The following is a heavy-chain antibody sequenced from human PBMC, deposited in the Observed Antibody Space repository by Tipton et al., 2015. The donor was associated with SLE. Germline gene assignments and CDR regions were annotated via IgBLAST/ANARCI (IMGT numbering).Heavy chain of an antibody. CDR3: AKASRGQYESWSGHFDE. J-gene: IGHJ4*02. CDR1: GVTFSNYW. V-gene: IGHV3-7*03. D-gene: IGHD3-3*01. Sequence: SGVTFSNYWMSWVRQAPGKGLEWVANIKEDGSETYYVDSVKGRFTISRDNSDNTLYVRMNNLRVEDTAIYYCAKASRGQYESWSGHFDEWGRGTLVTVSS. CDR2: IKEDGSET.